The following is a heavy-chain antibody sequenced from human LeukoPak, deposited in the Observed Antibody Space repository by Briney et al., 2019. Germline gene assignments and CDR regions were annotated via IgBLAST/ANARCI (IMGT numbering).Heavy chain of an antibody. D-gene: IGHD3-22*01. CDR3: ARGGDYYDSSGGAFDI. CDR2: ISVYNGNT. Sequence: GASVKVSCKASGYTFTSYGISWVRQAPGQGLEWMGWISVYNGNTNYAQKLQGRVTMTTDTSTSTAYMELRSLRSDDTAVYYCARGGDYYDSSGGAFDIWGQGTMVTVSS. J-gene: IGHJ3*02. V-gene: IGHV1-18*01. CDR1: GYTFTSYG.